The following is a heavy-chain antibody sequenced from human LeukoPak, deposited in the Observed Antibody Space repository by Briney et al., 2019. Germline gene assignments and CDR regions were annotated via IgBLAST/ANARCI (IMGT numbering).Heavy chain of an antibody. Sequence: SETLSLTCSVSGGSISSYYWSWIRQPPGKALEWIGYIYYTGSTKYSPSLKSRVTISVDTSKKQFSLNLSSVTAADTAVYYCARGPVRSWFDPWGQGTLVTVSS. CDR3: ARGPVRSWFDP. CDR2: IYYTGST. V-gene: IGHV4-59*01. J-gene: IGHJ5*02. CDR1: GGSISSYY.